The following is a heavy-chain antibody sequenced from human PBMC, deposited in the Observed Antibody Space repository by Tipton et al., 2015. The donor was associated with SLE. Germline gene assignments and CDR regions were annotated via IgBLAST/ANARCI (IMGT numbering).Heavy chain of an antibody. Sequence: TLSLTCTVSGGSLNNHFCSWIRQSAGKGLEWIGRVSPSGGTNYNPSLKSRVTMSVDTSRNQFSLKLSSVTAADTALYYCARANLHESLVDWYFDLWGRGTLVTVSS. V-gene: IGHV4-4*07. CDR2: VSPSGGT. CDR1: GGSLNNHF. D-gene: IGHD3-16*02. CDR3: ARANLHESLVDWYFDL. J-gene: IGHJ2*01.